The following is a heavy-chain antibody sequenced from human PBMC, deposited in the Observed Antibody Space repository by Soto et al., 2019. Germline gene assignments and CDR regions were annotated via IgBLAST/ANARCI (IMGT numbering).Heavy chain of an antibody. J-gene: IGHJ4*02. D-gene: IGHD2-21*01. CDR3: ARVDKSAGGDFDY. CDR1: GGTFSSYT. CDR2: IIPILGIA. V-gene: IGHV1-69*02. Sequence: GASVKVSCKASGGTFSSYTISWVRQAPGQGLEWMGRIIPILGIANYAQKFQGRVTITADKSTSTAYMELSSLRSEDTAVYYCARVDKSAGGDFDYWGQGTLVTVSS.